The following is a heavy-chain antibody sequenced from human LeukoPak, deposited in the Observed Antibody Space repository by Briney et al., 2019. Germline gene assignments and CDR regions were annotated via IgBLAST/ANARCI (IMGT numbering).Heavy chain of an antibody. Sequence: GGSLGLSCAASGFSFSTHWMSWFRQAPGKGLEWVALIKQDGSVIHYVDSVKGRFTISRDNAKNSLSLQMNSLRADDTAVYYCAGDEGWTYIWGQGTKVTVSS. D-gene: IGHD3/OR15-3a*01. CDR1: GFSFSTHW. CDR2: IKQDGSVI. J-gene: IGHJ3*02. V-gene: IGHV3-7*01. CDR3: AGDEGWTYI.